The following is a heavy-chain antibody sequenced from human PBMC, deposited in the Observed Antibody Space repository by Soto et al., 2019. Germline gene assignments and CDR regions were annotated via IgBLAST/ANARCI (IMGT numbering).Heavy chain of an antibody. CDR3: ALAAYYYDSSGNDAFDI. Sequence: ASVKLSCKAYGYTFTGYYMHWVRQAPGQGLEWMGWINPNSGGTNYAQKFQGWVTMTRDTSISTAYMELSRLRSDDTAVYYCALAAYYYDSSGNDAFDIWGQGTMVTVSS. V-gene: IGHV1-2*04. D-gene: IGHD3-22*01. CDR1: GYTFTGYY. J-gene: IGHJ3*02. CDR2: INPNSGGT.